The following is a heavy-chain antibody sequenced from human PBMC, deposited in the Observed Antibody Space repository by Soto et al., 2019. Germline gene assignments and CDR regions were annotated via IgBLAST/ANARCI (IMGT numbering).Heavy chain of an antibody. J-gene: IGHJ5*02. CDR1: GFTFSNYD. V-gene: IGHV3-48*02. D-gene: IGHD6-13*01. Sequence: GGSLRLSCTASGFTFSNYDMNCVRQAPGEGLEWVSYINSGSSSIHYADSVKGRFTISRDNAKNSLYLQMNRLRDEDTAMYYCARVKKGEGPAGTNSGFDPWRQGT. CDR2: INSGSSSI. CDR3: ARVKKGEGPAGTNSGFDP.